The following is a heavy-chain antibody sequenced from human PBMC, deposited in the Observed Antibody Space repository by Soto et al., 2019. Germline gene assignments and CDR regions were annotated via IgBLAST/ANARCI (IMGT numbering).Heavy chain of an antibody. CDR1: GFTFSSYA. Sequence: GGSLRLSCAASGFTFSSYAMHWVRQAPGKGLEWVAVISYDGSNKYYADSVKGRFTISRDNSKNTLYLQMNSLRAEDTAVYYCAREVAYYYDSSGSFDYRGQGTLVTVSS. D-gene: IGHD3-22*01. J-gene: IGHJ4*02. CDR2: ISYDGSNK. V-gene: IGHV3-30-3*01. CDR3: AREVAYYYDSSGSFDY.